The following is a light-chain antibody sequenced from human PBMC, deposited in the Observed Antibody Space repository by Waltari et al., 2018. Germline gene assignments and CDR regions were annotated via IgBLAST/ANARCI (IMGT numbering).Light chain of an antibody. J-gene: IGLJ3*02. CDR1: SSNIGNNY. CDR3: GTWDSGLRAVV. Sequence: QSVLTQPPSVSAAPGQKVTISCSGYSSNIGNNYVSWYQQLPGTAPNLLIYANVERPSVIPARFSGARSGTSATLDITGLQTGDEADYFCGTWDSGLRAVVFGGGTTLTVL. V-gene: IGLV1-51*01. CDR2: ANV.